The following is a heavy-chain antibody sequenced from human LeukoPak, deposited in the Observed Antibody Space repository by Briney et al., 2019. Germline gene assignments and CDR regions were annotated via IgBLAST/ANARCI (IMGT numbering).Heavy chain of an antibody. CDR2: IYYTGNT. CDR1: GYSISSGYY. J-gene: IGHJ4*02. D-gene: IGHD3/OR15-3a*01. Sequence: SETLSLTCTVSGYSISSGYYWGWIRQPPGKGLEWIGSIYYTGNTYYNASLKSRVTISIDTSKNQISLRLTSVTAADTAMYYCARQTGSGLFTLPGGQGTLVTVSS. CDR3: ARQTGSGLFTLP. V-gene: IGHV4-38-2*02.